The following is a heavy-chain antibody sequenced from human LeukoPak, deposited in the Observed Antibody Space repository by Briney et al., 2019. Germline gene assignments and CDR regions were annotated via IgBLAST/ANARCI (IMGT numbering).Heavy chain of an antibody. V-gene: IGHV3-23*01. D-gene: IGHD2-15*01. Sequence: GGSLRLSCAASGFTFSIYGMSWVRQAPGRGLEWVSAMSGSGGSTYYADSVKGRFTISRDNSKNTLYLQMNSLRAEDTAVYYCAKSRSDCSGGSCYSLDYWGQGTLVTVSS. CDR3: AKSRSDCSGGSCYSLDY. CDR2: MSGSGGST. CDR1: GFTFSIYG. J-gene: IGHJ4*02.